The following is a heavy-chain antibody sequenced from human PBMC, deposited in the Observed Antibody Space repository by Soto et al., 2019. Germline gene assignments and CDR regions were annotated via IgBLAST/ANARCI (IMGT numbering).Heavy chain of an antibody. CDR2: IYSGGST. D-gene: IGHD4-17*01. CDR1: GFTVSSNY. V-gene: IGHV3-66*04. Sequence: EVQLVESGGGLVQPGGSLRLSCAASGFTVSSNYMSWVRQAPGKGLEWDSVIYSGGSTYYADSVKGRFTISRDNSKNTLYFQMNSLRAEDTAVYYCASHYGDDYDAFDIWGQGTMVTVSS. CDR3: ASHYGDDYDAFDI. J-gene: IGHJ3*02.